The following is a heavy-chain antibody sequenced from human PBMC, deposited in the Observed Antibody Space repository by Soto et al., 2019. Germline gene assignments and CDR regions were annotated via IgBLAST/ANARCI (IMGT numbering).Heavy chain of an antibody. D-gene: IGHD6-6*01. CDR1: GFTVSSNY. V-gene: IGHV3-53*01. J-gene: IGHJ6*02. Sequence: GGSLRLSCAASGFTVSSNYISCVRQAPGRGLEWGSVIYSGGSTYYADSVKGRFTISKDNSKNPLYLQMNSLRAEDTAVYYCAKNKDSGIAARPDYYYGMDVWGQGTTVTVSS. CDR2: IYSGGST. CDR3: AKNKDSGIAARPDYYYGMDV.